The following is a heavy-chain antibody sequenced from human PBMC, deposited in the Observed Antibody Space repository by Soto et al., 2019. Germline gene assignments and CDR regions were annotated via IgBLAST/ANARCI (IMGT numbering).Heavy chain of an antibody. J-gene: IGHJ5*02. V-gene: IGHV3-30-3*01. CDR2: ISYDGSNK. CDR1: GFTFSSYA. CDR3: ASHPGDWFDP. Sequence: GGSLRLSCAASGFTFSSYAMHWVRQAPGKGLEWVAVISYDGSNKYYADSVKGRFTISRDNSKNTLYLQMNSLRAEDTAVYYCASHPGDWFDPWGQGTLVTVSS.